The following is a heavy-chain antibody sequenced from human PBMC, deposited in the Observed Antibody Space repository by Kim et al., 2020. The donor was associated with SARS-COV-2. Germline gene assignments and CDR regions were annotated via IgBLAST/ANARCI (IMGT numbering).Heavy chain of an antibody. D-gene: IGHD3-9*01. Sequence: LQGRVTMTTDTSTSTAYMELRSLRSDDTAVYYCAREYGISRWLPYYYFDYWGQGTLVTVSS. J-gene: IGHJ4*02. V-gene: IGHV1-18*01. CDR3: AREYGISRWLPYYYFDY.